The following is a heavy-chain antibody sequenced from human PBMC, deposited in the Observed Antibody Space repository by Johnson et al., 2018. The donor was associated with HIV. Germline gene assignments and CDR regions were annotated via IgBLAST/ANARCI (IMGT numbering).Heavy chain of an antibody. V-gene: IGHV3-20*04. CDR1: GFTFSSYD. CDR3: ARRDSGSLSFDI. D-gene: IGHD1-26*01. J-gene: IGHJ3*02. CDR2: INWNGGST. Sequence: VQVVESGGGVVQPGRSLRLSCAASGFTFSSYDIHWVRQAPGMGLEWVSGINWNGGSTGYADSVKGRCTISRDNGKSSLYLQMTSLRAEDTALYYCARRDSGSLSFDIWGQGTMVTVSS.